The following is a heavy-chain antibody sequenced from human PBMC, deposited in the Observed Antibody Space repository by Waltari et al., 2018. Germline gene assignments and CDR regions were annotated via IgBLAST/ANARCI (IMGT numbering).Heavy chain of an antibody. Sequence: QVQLQESGPGLVQPSETLSLTCAVSGYSISTDYYWVWIRQPPGKGLEWIGNIHHSGSTYYNPSLKSRVSISLDTSKNQFSLELSSLTADDTAVYYCARGQGYWGQGTLVTVSS. J-gene: IGHJ4*02. CDR1: GYSISTDYY. V-gene: IGHV4-38-2*01. CDR2: IHHSGST. CDR3: ARGQGY.